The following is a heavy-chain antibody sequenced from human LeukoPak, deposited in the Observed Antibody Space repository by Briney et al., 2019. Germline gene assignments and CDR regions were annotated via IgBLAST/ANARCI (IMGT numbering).Heavy chain of an antibody. CDR1: GGSFGGYY. CDR2: INHSGST. D-gene: IGHD4/OR15-4a*01. CDR3: ARGSDYGYFDY. Sequence: PTETLSLTCAVYGGSFGGYYWSWIRQPPGKGLEWIGEINHSGSTNYNPSLKSRVTISVDTSKNQFSLKLSSVTAADTAVYYCARGSDYGYFDYWGQGTLVTVSS. V-gene: IGHV4-34*01. J-gene: IGHJ4*02.